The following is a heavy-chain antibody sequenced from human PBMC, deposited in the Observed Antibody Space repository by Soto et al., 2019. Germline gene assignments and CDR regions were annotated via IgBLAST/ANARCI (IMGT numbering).Heavy chain of an antibody. Sequence: ASVKVSCKASGGTFSSYAISWVRQAPGQGLEWMGGIIPIFGTANYAQKFQGRVTITADKSTSTADMELSSLRSEDTAVYYCARTNYYDSSGYYSPADVWGQGTTVTVSS. V-gene: IGHV1-69*06. J-gene: IGHJ6*02. CDR3: ARTNYYDSSGYYSPADV. CDR2: IIPIFGTA. D-gene: IGHD3-22*01. CDR1: GGTFSSYA.